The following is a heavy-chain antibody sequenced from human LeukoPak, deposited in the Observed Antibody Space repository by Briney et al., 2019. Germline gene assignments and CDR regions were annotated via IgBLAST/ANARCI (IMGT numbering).Heavy chain of an antibody. CDR2: IYYSGST. V-gene: IGHV4-39*01. CDR1: GGSISSSSYY. J-gene: IGHJ4*02. CDR3: ARHGRWELPDY. D-gene: IGHD1-26*01. Sequence: SETLSLTCTVSGGSISSSSYYWGWIRQPPGKGLEWIGCIYYSGSTYYNPSLKSRVTISVDTSKNQFSLKLSSVTAADTAVYYCARHGRWELPDYWGQGTLVTVSS.